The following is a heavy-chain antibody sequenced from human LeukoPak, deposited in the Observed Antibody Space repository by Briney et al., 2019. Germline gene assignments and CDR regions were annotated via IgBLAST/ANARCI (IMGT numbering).Heavy chain of an antibody. V-gene: IGHV3-23*01. J-gene: IGHJ6*02. CDR3: AKGYYYGMDV. CDR1: GFTFTNYA. Sequence: GGSLRVSCAASGFTFTNYAMAWVRQAPGKGPEWVASLGKGGTGADYADSVKGRFTISRDNSRDTLYLQMNSLRVEDTAVYYCAKGYYYGMDVWGQGTTVTVSS. CDR2: LGKGGTGA.